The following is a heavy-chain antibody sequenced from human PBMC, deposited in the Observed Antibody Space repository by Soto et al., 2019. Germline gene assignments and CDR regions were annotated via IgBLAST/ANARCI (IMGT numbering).Heavy chain of an antibody. CDR1: GVTFSSYA. V-gene: IGHV1-69*13. CDR3: AREVKVTYYSDSSGYNAGHWFVP. CDR2: IIPIFGTA. Sequence: SVKLSCTSSGVTFSSYAISWVRQAPGQGLEWMGGIIPIFGTANYAQKFQGRVTITADESTSTAYMELSSLRSEDTAVYYCAREVKVTYYSDSSGYNAGHWFVPRGQGPLVT. J-gene: IGHJ5*02. D-gene: IGHD3-22*01.